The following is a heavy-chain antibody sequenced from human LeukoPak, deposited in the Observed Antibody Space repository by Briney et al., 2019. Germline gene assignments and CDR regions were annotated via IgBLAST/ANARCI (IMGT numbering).Heavy chain of an antibody. CDR2: ISWDGSTT. Sequence: GGSLRLSXAASGFTFDDYAMHWVRQPPGKGLEWVSLISWDGSTTSYADSVKGRFTISRDNSKDSLYLQMSSLRAEDTALYYCAKKANGLYFDFWGQGTLVTVSS. V-gene: IGHV3-43D*03. CDR1: GFTFDDYA. D-gene: IGHD1-1*01. CDR3: AKKANGLYFDF. J-gene: IGHJ4*02.